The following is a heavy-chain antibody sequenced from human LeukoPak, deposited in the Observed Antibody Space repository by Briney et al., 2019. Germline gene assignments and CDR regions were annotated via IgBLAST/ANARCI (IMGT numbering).Heavy chain of an antibody. CDR1: GGSISSSYY. CDR3: ARRQLVHNWFDP. D-gene: IGHD6-13*01. J-gene: IGHJ5*02. V-gene: IGHV4-39*01. CDR2: IYYSGST. Sequence: ASETLSLTCTVSGGSISSSYYWGWIRQPPGKGLEWIGSIYYSGSTYYNPSLKSRVTISVDTSKNQFSLKLSSVTAADTAVYYCARRQLVHNWFDPWGQGTLVTVSS.